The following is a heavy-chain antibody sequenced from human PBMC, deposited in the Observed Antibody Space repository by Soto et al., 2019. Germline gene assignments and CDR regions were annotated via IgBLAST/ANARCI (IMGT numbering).Heavy chain of an antibody. CDR2: IKSNTDGGTA. V-gene: IGHV3-15*07. CDR3: VTGVEYSSGWKGAFDI. D-gene: IGHD6-19*01. Sequence: EVQLVESGGGLVKPGGSLRLSCAASGFTFSYAWMNWVRQAPGKGLEWVGRIKSNTDGGTADYGAPVKGRFTMSRDDSENTLYLQMNSLKTEDTAIYYCVTGVEYSSGWKGAFDIWGQGTMVTVSP. CDR1: GFTFSYAW. J-gene: IGHJ3*02.